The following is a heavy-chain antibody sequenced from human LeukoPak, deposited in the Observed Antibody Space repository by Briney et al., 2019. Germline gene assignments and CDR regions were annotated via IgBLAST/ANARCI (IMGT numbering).Heavy chain of an antibody. CDR1: GGSFSSYY. Sequence: SETLSLTCAVYGGSFSSYYWNWIRQPPGKGLEWIGEISHSGSINYNPSLKSRVTISVDTSKNQFSLKLSSVTAADTAVYYYARGDYSYYYGMDVWGKGTSVTVSS. CDR3: ARGDYSYYYGMDV. V-gene: IGHV4-34*01. CDR2: ISHSGSI. J-gene: IGHJ6*04.